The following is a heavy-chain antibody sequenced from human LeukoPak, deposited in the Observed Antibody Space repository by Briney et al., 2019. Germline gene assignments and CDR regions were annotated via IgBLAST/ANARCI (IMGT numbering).Heavy chain of an antibody. CDR3: ARGLGTTVTNEYYYDSSGYYDGGLDY. J-gene: IGHJ4*02. D-gene: IGHD3-22*01. CDR2: ISCRSTYL. V-gene: IGHV3-21*01. Sequence: GGSLRLSCAASGFTFSSYSMNWVRQAPGKGLEWVSSISCRSTYLFYADSVKGRFTISRDNAKNSLSLQTNSLRAEDTAVYYCARGLGTTVTNEYYYDSSGYYDGGLDYWGQGTLVTVSS. CDR1: GFTFSSYS.